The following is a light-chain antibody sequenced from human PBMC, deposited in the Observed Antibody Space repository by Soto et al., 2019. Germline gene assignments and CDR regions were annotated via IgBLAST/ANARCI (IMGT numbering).Light chain of an antibody. CDR1: QSISTY. CDR2: VAS. Sequence: IQLTPSPSALSASVGDRSTIICRASQSISTYLNWYQQKPGEAPKLLIYVASNLQSGVPSRFSGSGSGTDFTLTISSLQPEDIATYYCQESYSTSFGQGTKVDIK. V-gene: IGKV1-39*01. CDR3: QESYSTS. J-gene: IGKJ1*01.